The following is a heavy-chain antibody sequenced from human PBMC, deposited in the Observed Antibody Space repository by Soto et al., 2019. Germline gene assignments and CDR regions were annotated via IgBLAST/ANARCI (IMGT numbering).Heavy chain of an antibody. D-gene: IGHD3-16*01. J-gene: IGHJ6*02. CDR2: ISAYNANK. V-gene: IGHV1-18*01. CDR3: ARDGALGENYYYYGMDV. Sequence: ASGRFSSQPSGSTFTTFGFTWVRKPPGKGLERIGWISAYNANKNYAQKLQGRVTMTTDTSTSTAYMELRSLRSDDTAVYYCARDGALGENYYYYGMDVWGQGTTVTVSS. CDR1: GSTFTTFG.